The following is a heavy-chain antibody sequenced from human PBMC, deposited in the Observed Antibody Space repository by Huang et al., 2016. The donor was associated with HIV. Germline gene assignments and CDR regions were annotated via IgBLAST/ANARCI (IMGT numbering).Heavy chain of an antibody. CDR2: IYDSGST. CDR1: GGSITSSSYY. V-gene: IGHV4-39*01. J-gene: IGHJ3*02. Sequence: QLQLQGSGPGLVKPSETLSLTCTVSGGSITSSSYYWGWIRQPPGKGLEWVGSIYDSGSTDYNPSLKSRVTVAVDTSKTQFSLKLSSVTAADTAVYYCARHFSYYDSSGYTPWDAFDIWGQGTMVTVSS. D-gene: IGHD3-22*01. CDR3: ARHFSYYDSSGYTPWDAFDI.